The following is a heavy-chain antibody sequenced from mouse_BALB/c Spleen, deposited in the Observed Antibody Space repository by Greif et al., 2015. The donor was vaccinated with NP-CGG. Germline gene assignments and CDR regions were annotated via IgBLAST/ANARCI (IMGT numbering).Heavy chain of an antibody. Sequence: EVKLMESGGGLVQPGGSLKLSCATSGFTFSDYYMYWVRQTPEKRLEWVAYISNGGGSTYYPDTVKGRFTISRDNAKNTLDLQMSRLKSEDTGMYYCARRGRFAMDYWGQGASVAVAS. CDR2: ISNGGGST. CDR3: ARRGRFAMDY. J-gene: IGHJ4*01. V-gene: IGHV5-12*02. CDR1: GFTFSDYY.